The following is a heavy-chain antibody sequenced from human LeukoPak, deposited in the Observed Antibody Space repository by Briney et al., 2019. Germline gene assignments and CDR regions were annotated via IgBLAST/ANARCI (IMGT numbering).Heavy chain of an antibody. J-gene: IGHJ4*02. CDR3: ARENYYGSGSLADY. CDR1: GYTFSGHY. CDR2: ISAYNGNT. V-gene: IGHV1-18*04. D-gene: IGHD3-10*01. Sequence: ASVKVSCRASGYTFSGHYMHWVRQAPGQGLEWMGWISAYNGNTNYAQKLQGRVTMTTDTSTSTAYMELRSLRSDDTAVYYCARENYYGSGSLADYWGQGTLVTVSS.